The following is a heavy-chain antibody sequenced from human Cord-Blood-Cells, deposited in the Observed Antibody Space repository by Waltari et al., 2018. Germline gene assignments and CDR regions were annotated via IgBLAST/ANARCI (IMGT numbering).Heavy chain of an antibody. CDR2: MNPNSGNT. CDR1: GYTFTSYD. V-gene: IGHV1-8*01. Sequence: QVQLLQSAAEVKKPGASVKGSCKDSGYTFTSYDINRVRQATGQGLEWRGWMNPNSGNTGYAQKFQGRVTMTRNTSISTAYMELSSLRSEDTAVYYCARGITGTNWFDAWGQGTLVTVSS. CDR3: ARGITGTNWFDA. J-gene: IGHJ5*02. D-gene: IGHD1-7*01.